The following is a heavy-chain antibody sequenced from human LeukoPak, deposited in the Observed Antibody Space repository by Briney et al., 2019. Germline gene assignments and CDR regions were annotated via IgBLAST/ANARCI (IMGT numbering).Heavy chain of an antibody. J-gene: IGHJ4*02. CDR1: GYTFTGYY. CDR3: ARDLRRTPWYFDY. CDR2: INPNSGDT. V-gene: IGHV1-2*06. Sequence: GASVKVSCKASGYTFTGYYMHWVRQAPGQGLEWMGRINPNSGDTNYAQKFQGRVTMTTDTSTSTAYMELRSLRSDDTAVYYCARDLRRTPWYFDYWGQGTLVTVSS.